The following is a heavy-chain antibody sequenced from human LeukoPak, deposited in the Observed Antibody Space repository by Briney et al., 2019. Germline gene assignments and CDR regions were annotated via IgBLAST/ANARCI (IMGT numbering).Heavy chain of an antibody. CDR3: ASSYCSSTSCYKDFDY. CDR2: ISSSSSTI. J-gene: IGHJ4*02. V-gene: IGHV3-48*04. D-gene: IGHD2-2*02. CDR1: GFTFSSYS. Sequence: GESLRLSCAASGFTFSSYSMNWVRQAPGKGLEWVSYISSSSSTIYYADSVKGRFTISRDNAKNSLYLQMNSLRAEDTAVYYCASSYCSSTSCYKDFDYWGQGTLVTVSS.